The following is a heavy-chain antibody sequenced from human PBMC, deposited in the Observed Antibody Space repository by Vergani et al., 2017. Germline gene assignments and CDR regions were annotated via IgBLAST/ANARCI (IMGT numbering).Heavy chain of an antibody. V-gene: IGHV5-51*01. Sequence: EVQLVQSGAEVKKPGESLKISCKGSGYSFTSYWIGWVRQMPGKGLEWMGIIYPGDSDTRYNPSFRGQVTMSVDKSISTAYLQWNSLKASDSAMYYCARVYCRGMSCAGTDYFYHIDVWGKGTTVTVS. J-gene: IGHJ6*03. CDR1: GYSFTSYW. CDR2: IYPGDSDT. D-gene: IGHD3/OR15-3a*01. CDR3: ARVYCRGMSCAGTDYFYHIDV.